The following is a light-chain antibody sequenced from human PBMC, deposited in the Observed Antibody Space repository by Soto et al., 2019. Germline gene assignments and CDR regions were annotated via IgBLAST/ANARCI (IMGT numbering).Light chain of an antibody. Sequence: QLVLTQPPSASGTAGQRVTISCSGSSSNIESNTVSWYRQLPGTAPELLIYTNNQRPSGVPDRFSGSKSGTSASLAISGLQSEDEADYYCAAWDDSLNGVIFGGGTKLTVL. J-gene: IGLJ2*01. CDR1: SSNIESNT. CDR2: TNN. V-gene: IGLV1-44*01. CDR3: AAWDDSLNGVI.